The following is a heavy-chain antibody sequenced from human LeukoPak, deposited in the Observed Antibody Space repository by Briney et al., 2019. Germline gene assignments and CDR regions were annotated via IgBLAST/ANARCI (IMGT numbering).Heavy chain of an antibody. D-gene: IGHD6-6*01. V-gene: IGHV3-33*01. CDR1: GFTFSSYG. CDR3: ARDRQRGMTYFDY. Sequence: PGGSLRLSCAASGFTFSSYGMHWVRQAPGKGLEWVAVIWYDGSNKYYADSVKGRFTISRDNSKNTLYLQMNSLRAEDTAVYYCARDRQRGMTYFDYWGQGTLVTVSS. CDR2: IWYDGSNK. J-gene: IGHJ4*02.